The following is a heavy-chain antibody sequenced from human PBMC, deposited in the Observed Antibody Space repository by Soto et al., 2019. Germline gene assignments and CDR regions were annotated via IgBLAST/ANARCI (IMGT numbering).Heavy chain of an antibody. CDR3: ARGVAGCGLDL. V-gene: IGHV6-1*01. CDR1: GDSVSSNTTA. D-gene: IGHD6-19*01. J-gene: IGHJ5*02. CDR2: TYYRSNWRH. Sequence: PSQTLSLTCAISGDSVSSNTTAWNWIRSSPSRCLEWLGRTYYRSNWRHDYAVSVKSRITVNPDTSKNHCLLQLNSAIPYDTAVYYCARGVAGCGLDLWGQGTLVTVSS.